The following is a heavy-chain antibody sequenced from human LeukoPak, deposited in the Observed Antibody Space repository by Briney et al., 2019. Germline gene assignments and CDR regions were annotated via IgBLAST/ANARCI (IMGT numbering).Heavy chain of an antibody. D-gene: IGHD5-12*01. Sequence: SETLSLTCTVSGGSISSYCWSWIRQPPGKGLEWIGYIYYSGSTNYNPSLKSRVTISVDTSKNQFSLKLSSVTAAGTAVYYCARGGYYFDYWGQGTLVTVSS. CDR3: ARGGYYFDY. CDR1: GGSISSYC. V-gene: IGHV4-59*01. CDR2: IYYSGST. J-gene: IGHJ4*02.